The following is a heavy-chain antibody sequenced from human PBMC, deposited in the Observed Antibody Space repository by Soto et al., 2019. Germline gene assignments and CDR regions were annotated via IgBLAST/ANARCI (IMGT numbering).Heavy chain of an antibody. V-gene: IGHV3-23*01. CDR2: ISGSGGST. J-gene: IGHJ4*02. Sequence: GGSLRLSCAASGFTFSSYAMSWVRQAPGKGLEWVSAISGSGGSTYYADSVKGRFTISRDNSKNTLYLQMNSLRAEDTAVYYCAKHFTYYDFWSGHYYFDYWGQGTLVTVSS. CDR1: GFTFSSYA. D-gene: IGHD3-3*01. CDR3: AKHFTYYDFWSGHYYFDY.